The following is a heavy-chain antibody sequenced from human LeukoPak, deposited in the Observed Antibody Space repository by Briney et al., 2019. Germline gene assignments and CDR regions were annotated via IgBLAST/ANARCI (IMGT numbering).Heavy chain of an antibody. Sequence: PSETLSLSCTVSGGSINTYWWSWIRQPPGKGLEWIAYIYSTGSTNYNPSLKSRVTISVDTSKNQFSLTLSSVTAADTAVYYCARRGIWDLQIGNWFDPWGQGILVIVSS. CDR1: GGSINTYW. D-gene: IGHD3-16*01. V-gene: IGHV4-59*08. CDR3: ARRGIWDLQIGNWFDP. J-gene: IGHJ5*02. CDR2: IYSTGST.